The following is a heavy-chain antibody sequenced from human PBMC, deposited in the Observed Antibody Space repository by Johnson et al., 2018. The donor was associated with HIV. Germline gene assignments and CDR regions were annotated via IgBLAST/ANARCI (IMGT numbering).Heavy chain of an antibody. Sequence: VQLVESGGGVVRPGGSLRLSCAASGFTVSSNYMSWVRQAPGKGLEWVSVIYSGGSTYYADSVKGGFTISRDNSKNTLYLQMNSLRAEDTAVYYCARVGGLYCSSTSCYKGDAFDIWGQGTMVTVSS. CDR1: GFTVSSNY. D-gene: IGHD2-2*02. CDR3: ARVGGLYCSSTSCYKGDAFDI. J-gene: IGHJ3*02. V-gene: IGHV3-66*01. CDR2: IYSGGST.